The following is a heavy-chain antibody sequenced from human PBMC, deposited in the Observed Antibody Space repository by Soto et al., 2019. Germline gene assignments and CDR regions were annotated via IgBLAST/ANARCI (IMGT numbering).Heavy chain of an antibody. CDR1: GVSFNSYD. V-gene: IGHV3-30*03. D-gene: IGHD2-15*01. CDR2: ISYDGSNT. CDR3: ARIIRYCSGGDCHA. Sequence: GGSLRLSCAASGVSFNSYDMHWVRQAPGKGPEWVAIISYDGSNTYYSDSVRGRFTISRDNSKDALYLHMHSLRSEDTAIYYCARIIRYCSGGDCHAWGQGTQVTVSS. J-gene: IGHJ5*02.